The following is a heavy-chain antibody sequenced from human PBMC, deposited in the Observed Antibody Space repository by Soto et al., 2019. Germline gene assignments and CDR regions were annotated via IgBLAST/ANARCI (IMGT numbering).Heavy chain of an antibody. CDR2: IYYSGST. J-gene: IGHJ4*02. CDR3: AKVPDY. D-gene: IGHD2-2*01. V-gene: IGHV4-59*12. Sequence: PSEALSLTCTASGGYISSYYWSWIQQPAGKGLEWIGYIYYSGSTNYNPSLKSRVTISIDRSKNQFSLKLSSVTAADTAVYYCAKVPDYWAQGILVTVSS. CDR1: GGYISSYY.